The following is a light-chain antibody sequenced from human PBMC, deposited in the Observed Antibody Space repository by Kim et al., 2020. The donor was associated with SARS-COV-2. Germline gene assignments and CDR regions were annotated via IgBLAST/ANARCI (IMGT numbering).Light chain of an antibody. CDR1: PSVRST. Sequence: SPVERATLSCRASPSVRSTFPWYPQQPGQAPRLLIYGASTRATGIPARFSGSGSGTEFPLTFSSLQSEHFAVYYCQQYNNWPPVTFGQGTRLEIK. J-gene: IGKJ5*01. V-gene: IGKV3-15*01. CDR3: QQYNNWPPVT. CDR2: GAS.